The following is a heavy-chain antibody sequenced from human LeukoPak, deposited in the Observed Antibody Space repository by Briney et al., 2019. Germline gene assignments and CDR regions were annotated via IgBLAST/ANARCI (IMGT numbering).Heavy chain of an antibody. J-gene: IGHJ3*02. CDR3: AGDSWFGELFDAFDI. D-gene: IGHD3-10*01. Sequence: PSETLSLTCTVSGGSISSSFWSWIRQPPGKGLERIGYIYYSGSTNYNPSLKSRVSISVDTSKNQFSLKLSSVTAADTAVYYCAGDSWFGELFDAFDIWGQGTMVTVSS. CDR2: IYYSGST. V-gene: IGHV4-59*12. CDR1: GGSISSSF.